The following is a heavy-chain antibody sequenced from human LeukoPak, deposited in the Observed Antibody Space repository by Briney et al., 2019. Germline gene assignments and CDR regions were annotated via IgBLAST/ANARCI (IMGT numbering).Heavy chain of an antibody. CDR2: IKQDGSEK. V-gene: IGHV3-7*01. Sequence: GGSLRLSCAASGFTFSSYWMSWVRQAPGKGLEWVANIKQDGSEKYYVDSVKGRFTISRDNAKNSLYLQMNSLRAEDTAVYYCARGSGSYHEHVDYWGQGTLVTVSS. D-gene: IGHD1-26*01. CDR1: GFTFSSYW. J-gene: IGHJ4*02. CDR3: ARGSGSYHEHVDY.